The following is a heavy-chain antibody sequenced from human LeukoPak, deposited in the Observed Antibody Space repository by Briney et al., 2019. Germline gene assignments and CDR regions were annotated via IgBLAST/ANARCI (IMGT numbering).Heavy chain of an antibody. CDR2: IYTSGST. Sequence: PSETLSLTCTVSGGSISSGSYYWSWIRQPAGKGLEWIGRIYTSGSTNYNPSLKSRVTISVDTSKNQFSLNLSSVTAADTAVYYCARVSPHWFLTFYHSYYMDVWGKGTAVTVSS. CDR3: ARVSPHWFLTFYHSYYMDV. V-gene: IGHV4-61*02. CDR1: GGSISSGSYY. D-gene: IGHD3-9*01. J-gene: IGHJ6*03.